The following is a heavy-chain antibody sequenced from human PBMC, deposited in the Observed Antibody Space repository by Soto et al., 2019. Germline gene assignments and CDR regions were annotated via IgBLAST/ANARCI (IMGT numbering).Heavy chain of an antibody. Sequence: GASVKVSCKAFGYTFTSYYMHWVRPAPGQGLEWMGIINPSGGSTSYAQKFQGRVTMTRDTSTSTVYMELRSLRSDDTAVYYCARDRCSSTSCYYYYGMDVWGQGTTVTVSS. CDR3: ARDRCSSTSCYYYYGMDV. J-gene: IGHJ6*02. V-gene: IGHV1-46*01. CDR2: INPSGGST. D-gene: IGHD2-2*01. CDR1: GYTFTSYY.